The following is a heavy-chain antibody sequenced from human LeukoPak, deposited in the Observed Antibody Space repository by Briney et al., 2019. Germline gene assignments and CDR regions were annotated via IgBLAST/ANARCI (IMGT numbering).Heavy chain of an antibody. J-gene: IGHJ3*02. D-gene: IGHD2-2*01. CDR1: GYTLTELS. Sequence: GASVKVSCKVSGYTLTELSMHWVRQTPGKGLEWMGGFDPEDGETIYAQKFQGRVTMTEDTSTDTAYMELSSLRSEDTAVYYCATTQQLPRSFDIWGQGTMVTVSS. V-gene: IGHV1-24*01. CDR3: ATTQQLPRSFDI. CDR2: FDPEDGET.